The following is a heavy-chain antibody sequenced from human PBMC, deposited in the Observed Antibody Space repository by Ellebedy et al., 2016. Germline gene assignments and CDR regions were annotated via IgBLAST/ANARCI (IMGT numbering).Heavy chain of an antibody. V-gene: IGHV3-53*01. J-gene: IGHJ5*02. CDR3: ARWQGFCSITSCYRWFDT. CDR1: GFTVSSTY. CDR2: IYAGGST. Sequence: GESLKISXAASGFTVSSTYLSWVRQAPGKGLEWVSLIYAGGSTYYADSVKGRFTISRDNSRNTLYLQTNSLRAEDTAVYYCARWQGFCSITSCYRWFDTWGQGTLVTVSS. D-gene: IGHD2-2*01.